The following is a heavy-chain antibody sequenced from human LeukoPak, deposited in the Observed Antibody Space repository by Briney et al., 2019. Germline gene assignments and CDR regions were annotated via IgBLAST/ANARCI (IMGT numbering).Heavy chain of an antibody. J-gene: IGHJ4*02. Sequence: RGESLKISCKGSGYSFTSYWIGWVRQMPGKGLEWMGIIYPGDSDTRYSPSFQGQVTISADKSISTAYLRWSSLKASDTAMYYCARHGLYYYDSSGRTGSFFDYWGQGTLVTVSS. V-gene: IGHV5-51*01. D-gene: IGHD3-22*01. CDR2: IYPGDSDT. CDR3: ARHGLYYYDSSGRTGSFFDY. CDR1: GYSFTSYW.